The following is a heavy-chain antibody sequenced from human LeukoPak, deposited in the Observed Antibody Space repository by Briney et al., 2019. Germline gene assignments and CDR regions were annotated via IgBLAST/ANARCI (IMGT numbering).Heavy chain of an antibody. D-gene: IGHD3-3*01. Sequence: GGSLRLSCTASGFTFSSYWMSWVRQAPGKGLEWVANIKQDGSEKYYVDPVKGRFTISRDNAKNSLYLQMNSLRAEDTAVYYCARAQLRFLEWSPWGYWGQGTLVTVSS. J-gene: IGHJ4*02. CDR2: IKQDGSEK. CDR1: GFTFSSYW. V-gene: IGHV3-7*01. CDR3: ARAQLRFLEWSPWGY.